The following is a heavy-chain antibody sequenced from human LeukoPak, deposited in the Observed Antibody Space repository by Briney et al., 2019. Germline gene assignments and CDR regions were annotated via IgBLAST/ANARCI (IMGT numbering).Heavy chain of an antibody. CDR2: ISSSGSAK. CDR1: GFTFRNYE. D-gene: IGHD3-22*01. J-gene: IGHJ6*02. V-gene: IGHV3-48*03. Sequence: GGSLRISCAASGFTFRNYEMNWVGQAPGKGREGVAYISSSGSAKYYADSLKGRFTISRENVKNSLYLQMNSLRAEDTAVYYCARDAGAYDSSGYFREDYYYGIDVWGQGTTVTVSS. CDR3: ARDAGAYDSSGYFREDYYYGIDV.